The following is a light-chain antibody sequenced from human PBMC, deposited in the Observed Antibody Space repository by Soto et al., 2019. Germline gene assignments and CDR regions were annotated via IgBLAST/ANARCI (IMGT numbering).Light chain of an antibody. CDR1: QNINNY. Sequence: IKMTPSPSTVSAPLGDRVNIICQASQNINNYLNWYQQKPGRAPKLLIYDASNLEAGVPSRFRGSGSGTDYTLTISSLQPDDFATYYCPQYHSYSFGQGTKVDIK. J-gene: IGKJ1*01. V-gene: IGKV1-33*01. CDR2: DAS. CDR3: PQYHSYS.